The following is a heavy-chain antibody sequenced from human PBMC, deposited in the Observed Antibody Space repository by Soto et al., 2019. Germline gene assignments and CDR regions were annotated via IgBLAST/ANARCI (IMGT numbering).Heavy chain of an antibody. CDR2: INHSGTV. V-gene: IGHV4-34*01. CDR3: ARAGAALVRGSIGGVDY. CDR1: GGAFNGYY. J-gene: IGHJ4*02. Sequence: QVHLQQWGAGLLKPSETLSLTCAVNGGAFNGYYWTWIRQSPGKGLQWIGEINHSGTVDYNPSLKSRVTFSIDTSKKQFSLTRTSVTAADTAFYYCARAGAALVRGSIGGVDYWGQGTVVTVSS. D-gene: IGHD3-10*01.